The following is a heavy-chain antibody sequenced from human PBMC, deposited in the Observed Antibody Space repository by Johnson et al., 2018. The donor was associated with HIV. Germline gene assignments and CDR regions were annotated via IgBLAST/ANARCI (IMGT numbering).Heavy chain of an antibody. D-gene: IGHD3-16*01. CDR2: IASTGDT. CDR3: ARDTSYGYERGAFDI. Sequence: VQLVESGGVVVQPGGSLRLSCAASGFTFDDYAMHWVRQAPGKGLEWVSVIASTGDTYYPGSVKGRFTISRENAKNSLYLQMNSLRAGDTAVYYCARDTSYGYERGAFDIWGQGTMVTVSS. CDR1: GFTFDDYA. J-gene: IGHJ3*02. V-gene: IGHV3-13*01.